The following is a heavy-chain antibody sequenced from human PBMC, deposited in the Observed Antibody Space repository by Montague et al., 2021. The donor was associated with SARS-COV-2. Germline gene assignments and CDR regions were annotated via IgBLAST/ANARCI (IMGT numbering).Heavy chain of an antibody. CDR1: GGSISSSSYY. J-gene: IGHJ4*02. Sequence: SESLSLTCTVSGGSISSSSYYWGWIRQPPGKGLEWIGCIYYSGSTYYNPSLKSRVTISVDTSKNQFSLKLSSVTAADTAVYYCARQVGTMIVVVIIKLRYYFDYWGQGTLVTVSS. CDR2: IYYSGST. D-gene: IGHD3-22*01. CDR3: ARQVGTMIVVVIIKLRYYFDY. V-gene: IGHV4-39*01.